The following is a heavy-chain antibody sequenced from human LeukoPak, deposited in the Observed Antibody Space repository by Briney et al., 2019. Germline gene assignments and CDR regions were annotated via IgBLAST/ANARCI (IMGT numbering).Heavy chain of an antibody. Sequence: SETLSLTCTVSGGSISSGDYYWSWIRQPPGKGLEWTGYIYYSGSTYYNPSLKSRVTISVDTSKNQFSLKLSSVTAADTAVYYCARATHSGYEYYFDYWGQGTLVTVSS. J-gene: IGHJ4*02. CDR1: GGSISSGDYY. CDR2: IYYSGST. D-gene: IGHD5-12*01. CDR3: ARATHSGYEYYFDY. V-gene: IGHV4-30-4*01.